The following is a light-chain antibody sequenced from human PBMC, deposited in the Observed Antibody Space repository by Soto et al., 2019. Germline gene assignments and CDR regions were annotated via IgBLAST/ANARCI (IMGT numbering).Light chain of an antibody. CDR1: QSVGSN. Sequence: EVGLSQSPATVSSFPGDRVTLSCRASQSVGSNLAWYQQKFGQAPRLLIYGASTRAAGVPARFSGSASGTEFTLTVSNLQSEDFAVYYCQQYNNWPPWTFGQGTK. CDR2: GAS. CDR3: QQYNNWPPWT. V-gene: IGKV3-15*01. J-gene: IGKJ1*01.